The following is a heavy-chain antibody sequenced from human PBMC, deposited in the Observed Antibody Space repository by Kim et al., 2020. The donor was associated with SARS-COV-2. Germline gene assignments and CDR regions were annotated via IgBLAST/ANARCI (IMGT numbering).Heavy chain of an antibody. CDR1: GFTFSSYA. CDR2: ISYDGSNK. Sequence: GGSLRLSCAASGFTFSSYAMHWVRQAPGKGLEWVAVISYDGSNKYYADSVKGRFTISRDNSKNTLYLQMNSLRAEDTAVYYCARAGDMIVVVNTNFDYWGQGTLVTVSS. D-gene: IGHD3-22*01. V-gene: IGHV3-30*04. CDR3: ARAGDMIVVVNTNFDY. J-gene: IGHJ4*02.